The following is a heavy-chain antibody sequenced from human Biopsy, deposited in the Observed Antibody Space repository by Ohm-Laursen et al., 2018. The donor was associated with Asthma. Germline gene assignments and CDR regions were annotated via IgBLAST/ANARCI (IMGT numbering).Heavy chain of an antibody. CDR2: MSFDGRQT. CDR1: GLSFNSYG. D-gene: IGHD3-3*01. Sequence: SLRLSCAASGLSFNSYGMHWVRQAPGKGLEWVAVMSFDGRQTYYADSMKGRFTISRDNSKNTLYLQMNSLRAEDTAVYYCAKERYYDFWSGYPIWGQGTMVTVSS. V-gene: IGHV3-30*18. CDR3: AKERYYDFWSGYPI. J-gene: IGHJ3*02.